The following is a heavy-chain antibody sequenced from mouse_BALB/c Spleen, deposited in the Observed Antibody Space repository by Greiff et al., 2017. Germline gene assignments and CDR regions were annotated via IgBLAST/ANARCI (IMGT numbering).Heavy chain of an antibody. CDR1: GYTFTSYW. D-gene: IGHD1-1*01. CDR3: ARSLYYQYYFDY. V-gene: IGHV1-7*01. Sequence: QVQLQQSGAELAKPGASVKMSCKASGYTFTSYWMHWVKQRPGQGLEWIGYINPSTGYTEYNQKFKDKATLTADKSSSTAYMQLSSLTSEDSAVYYCARSLYYQYYFDYWGQGTTLTVSS. CDR2: INPSTGYT. J-gene: IGHJ2*01.